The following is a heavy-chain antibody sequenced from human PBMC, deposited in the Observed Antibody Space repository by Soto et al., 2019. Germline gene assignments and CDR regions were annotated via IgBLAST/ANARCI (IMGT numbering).Heavy chain of an antibody. D-gene: IGHD2-15*01. CDR1: GFTVSSYA. V-gene: IGHV3-23*01. J-gene: IGHJ3*02. Sequence: EVQLLESGGGLVQPGGSLRLSCAASGFTVSSYAMSWVRQAPGKGLEWVSAISGSGGSTYYADSVKGRFTISRDNSKNTLYLQMNSLRAEDTAVYYCAKDRVVVVDARVYAFDIWGQGTMVTVSS. CDR2: ISGSGGST. CDR3: AKDRVVVVDARVYAFDI.